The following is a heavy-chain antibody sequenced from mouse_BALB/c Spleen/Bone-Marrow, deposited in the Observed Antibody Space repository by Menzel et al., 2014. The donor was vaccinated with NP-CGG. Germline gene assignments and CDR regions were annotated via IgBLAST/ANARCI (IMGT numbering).Heavy chain of an antibody. CDR1: GYTFTSYW. D-gene: IGHD4-1*01. J-gene: IGHJ3*01. CDR3: ARGWDWFAY. CDR2: IYPGDGDT. Sequence: QVQLKDSGAELARPGASVKLSCKASGYTFTSYWMQWVKQRPGQGLEWIGAIYPGDGDTRYTQKFKGKATLTADKSSSTACMQLSSLASEDSAVYYCARGWDWFAYWGQGTLVTVSA. V-gene: IGHV1-87*01.